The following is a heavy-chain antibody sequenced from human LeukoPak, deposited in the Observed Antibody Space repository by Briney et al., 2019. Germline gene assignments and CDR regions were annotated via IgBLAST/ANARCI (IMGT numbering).Heavy chain of an antibody. D-gene: IGHD5-24*01. J-gene: IGHJ3*02. Sequence: SEALSLTCTVCGGSISSSSYYWGWIRQPPGKGLEWVGSLYYSGTTNYNSSLKSRVTISVGTSKNQFSLKLSSVTAADTAIYFCARHQRWLQNDAFDIWGQGTMVTVSS. CDR3: ARHQRWLQNDAFDI. CDR2: LYYSGTT. V-gene: IGHV4-39*01. CDR1: GGSISSSSYY.